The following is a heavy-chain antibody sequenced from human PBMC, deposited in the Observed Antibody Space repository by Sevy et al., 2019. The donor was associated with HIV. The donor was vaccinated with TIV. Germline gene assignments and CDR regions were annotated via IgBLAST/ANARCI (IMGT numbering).Heavy chain of an antibody. Sequence: ASVKVSCKTSGITFTSSVVQWVRQSRGQRLEWIGWIIVGSGVTDYAQKFRERVTINRDTSASTVYMELRSLRNENTAIYYGAAEDTTRLGGPLRVFEMWGQGTMVTVSS. J-gene: IGHJ3*02. CDR3: AAEDTTRLGGPLRVFEM. CDR1: GITFTSSV. D-gene: IGHD1-1*01. CDR2: IIVGSGVT. V-gene: IGHV1-58*01.